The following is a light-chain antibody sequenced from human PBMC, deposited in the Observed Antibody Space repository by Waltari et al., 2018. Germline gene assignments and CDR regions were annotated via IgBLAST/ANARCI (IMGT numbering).Light chain of an antibody. CDR3: SSYAGSNNV. V-gene: IGLV2-8*01. Sequence: QSALTQPPSASGSPGQSVTIPCTGTSSDVGGYNYAAWYQQHPGKAPKLMIFEVSKRPSGVPDRFSGSKSANTASLTVSGLQAEDEADYYCSSYAGSNNVFGTGTKVTVL. CDR1: SSDVGGYNY. CDR2: EVS. J-gene: IGLJ1*01.